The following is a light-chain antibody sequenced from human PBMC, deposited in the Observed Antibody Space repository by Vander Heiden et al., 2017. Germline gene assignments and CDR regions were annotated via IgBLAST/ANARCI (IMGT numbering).Light chain of an antibody. CDR2: GAS. V-gene: IGKV3-15*01. Sequence: EIVMTQSPATLSVSPGERATLSCRASQSVSSHLAWYQQKPGQAPRLLIYGASTRAAGIPVRFSGSGSGTDFTLTISSLQSEDSAVYFCKHHIQWPLTFGGGTKVEIK. CDR1: QSVSSH. CDR3: KHHIQWPLT. J-gene: IGKJ4*01.